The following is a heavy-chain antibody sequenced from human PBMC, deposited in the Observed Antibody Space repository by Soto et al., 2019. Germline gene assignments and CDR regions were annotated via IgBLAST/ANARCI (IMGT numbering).Heavy chain of an antibody. Sequence: EVQLLESGGGLVQPGGSLRLSCAASGFTFSSYAMRWVRQAPGKGLEWVSAISGSGGSTYYADSVKGRFTVSRDTSKNTLYLQMNSLRAEDTAVYYWARRGSGSDYDYWGQGTLVTVSS. CDR1: GFTFSSYA. D-gene: IGHD1-26*01. CDR2: ISGSGGST. J-gene: IGHJ4*02. V-gene: IGHV3-23*01. CDR3: ARRGSGSDYDY.